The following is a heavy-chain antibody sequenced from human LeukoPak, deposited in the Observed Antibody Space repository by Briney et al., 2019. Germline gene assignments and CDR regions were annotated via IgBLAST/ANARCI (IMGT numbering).Heavy chain of an antibody. CDR2: ISDSGNT. V-gene: IGHV4-39*07. CDR1: GGSISSRNYY. CDR3: AREVFGVVIIRRDKWFDP. D-gene: IGHD3-3*01. J-gene: IGHJ5*02. Sequence: PSETLSLTCTVSGGSISSRNYYWGWIRQPPGEGLEWIGKISDSGNTYYSPSLKSRVTISVDTSKNQFSLKLSSVTAADTAVYYCAREVFGVVIIRRDKWFDPWGQGTLVTVSS.